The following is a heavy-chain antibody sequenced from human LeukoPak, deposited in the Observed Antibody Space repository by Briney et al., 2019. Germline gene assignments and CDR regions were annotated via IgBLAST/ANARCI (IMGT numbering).Heavy chain of an antibody. CDR2: ISAYTGNT. D-gene: IGHD3-3*01. Sequence: ASLKLSCKASGYPFTSYGISWVRQAPGQGLEWMGWISAYTGNTNYAQKLQGRLTMNPDTSKRTAYMQLRSLRSDDTAVYYCARDNRVDYDFWSGYSNGDYFDYWARGPLVTVSS. J-gene: IGHJ4*02. CDR3: ARDNRVDYDFWSGYSNGDYFDY. CDR1: GYPFTSYG. V-gene: IGHV1-18*01.